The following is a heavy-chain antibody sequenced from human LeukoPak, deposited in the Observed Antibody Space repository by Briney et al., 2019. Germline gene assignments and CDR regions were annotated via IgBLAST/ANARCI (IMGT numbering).Heavy chain of an antibody. J-gene: IGHJ4*02. V-gene: IGHV3-23*01. CDR1: GFTFSSYG. Sequence: GGSLRLSCAASGFTFSSYGMHWVRQAPGKGLEWVSGISGSGGSTYYADSVKGRFTISRDNSKNTLYLQMNSLRAEDTAVYYCAKLPYYDSSGLDYWGQGTLVTVSS. D-gene: IGHD3-22*01. CDR2: ISGSGGST. CDR3: AKLPYYDSSGLDY.